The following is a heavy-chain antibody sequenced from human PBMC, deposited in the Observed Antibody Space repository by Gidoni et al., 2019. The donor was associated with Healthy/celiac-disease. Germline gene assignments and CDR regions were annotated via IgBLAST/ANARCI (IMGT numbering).Heavy chain of an antibody. J-gene: IGHJ6*02. CDR3: ARDEDIVVVPAAPRRPSYYYGMDV. V-gene: IGHV1-69*01. CDR2: IIPIFGTA. CDR1: GGTFSSYA. D-gene: IGHD2-2*01. Sequence: QVQLVQSGAEVKKPGSSVKVSCKASGGTFSSYAISWVRQAPGQGREWMGGIIPIFGTANYAQKFQGRVTITADESTSTAYMELSSLRSEDTAVYYCARDEDIVVVPAAPRRPSYYYGMDVWGQGTTVTVSS.